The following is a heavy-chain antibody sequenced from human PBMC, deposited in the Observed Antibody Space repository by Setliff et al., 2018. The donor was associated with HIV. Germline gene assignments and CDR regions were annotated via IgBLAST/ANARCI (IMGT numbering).Heavy chain of an antibody. D-gene: IGHD3-10*01. Sequence: LSLTCSVSGDSISSGSYFWGWIRQTPGKGLEWIGYIYPSTSANYNPSLKSRVRILLDTSKNQFSLRLTSVTAADTAVYFCARRPMVRGFGRYYFDYWGQGTLVTVSS. CDR3: ARRPMVRGFGRYYFDY. CDR1: GDSISSGSYF. V-gene: IGHV4-61*09. CDR2: IYPSTSA. J-gene: IGHJ4*02.